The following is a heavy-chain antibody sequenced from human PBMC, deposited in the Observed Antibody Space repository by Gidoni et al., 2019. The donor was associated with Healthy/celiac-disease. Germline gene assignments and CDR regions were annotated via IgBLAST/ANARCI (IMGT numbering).Heavy chain of an antibody. Sequence: QVQLVESGGGVVQPGRSLRLSCAASGFTFSSYGMHWVRQAPGKGLEWVAVISYDGSNKYYADSVKGRFTISRDNSKNTLYLQMNSLRAEDTAVYYCANLAIAAAGPFDYWGQGTLVTVSS. V-gene: IGHV3-30*18. CDR3: ANLAIAAAGPFDY. D-gene: IGHD6-13*01. CDR1: GFTFSSYG. CDR2: ISYDGSNK. J-gene: IGHJ4*02.